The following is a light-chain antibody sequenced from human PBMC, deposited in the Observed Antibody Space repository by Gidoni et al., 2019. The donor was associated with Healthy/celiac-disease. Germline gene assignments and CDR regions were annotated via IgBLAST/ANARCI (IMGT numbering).Light chain of an antibody. CDR3: MQAIQTPLT. CDR2: LGS. Sequence: DIVMTQPLLSLPVTPGEPASISRMSSQSPLHSNGYNYLDWYQQKPGQSPQLLIYLGSNRASGVPDRFSGSGSGTDFTLKISRVEAEDVGVYYCMQAIQTPLTFGGGTKVEIK. CDR1: QSPLHSNGYNY. J-gene: IGKJ4*01. V-gene: IGKV2-28*01.